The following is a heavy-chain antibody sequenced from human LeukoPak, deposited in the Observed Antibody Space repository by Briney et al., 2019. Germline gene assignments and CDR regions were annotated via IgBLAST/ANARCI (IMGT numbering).Heavy chain of an antibody. D-gene: IGHD5-24*01. CDR1: GFSLRTSGMR. J-gene: IGHJ4*02. V-gene: IGHV2-70*04. CDR3: ARIGDGYNLVY. Sequence: QTLSLTCTVSGFSLRTSGMRVSWIRQPPGKSLEWLARIDWDDDKFYRTSLKTRLTISKDTSKSQVVLTMTNMDPVDTATYYCARIGDGYNLVYWGQGTLVTVSS. CDR2: IDWDDDK.